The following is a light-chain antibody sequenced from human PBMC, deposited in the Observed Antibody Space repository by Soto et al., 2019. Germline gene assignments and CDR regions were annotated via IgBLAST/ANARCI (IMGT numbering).Light chain of an antibody. V-gene: IGLV2-14*01. CDR1: SGDIGGYNY. J-gene: IGLJ2*01. CDR2: EVS. Sequence: QSALTQPASVSGSPGQSITISCTGTSGDIGGYNYVSWYQQHPGKAPKLLISEVSNRPSGVSHRFSGSKSGNTASLTISGIMTEDEADYYCSSYRRASTLYVIFGGGTQLTVL. CDR3: SSYRRASTLYVI.